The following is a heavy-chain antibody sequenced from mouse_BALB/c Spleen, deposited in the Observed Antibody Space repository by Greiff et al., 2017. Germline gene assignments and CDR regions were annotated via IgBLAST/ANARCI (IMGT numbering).Heavy chain of an antibody. V-gene: IGHV5-9-3*01. CDR1: GFTFSSYA. D-gene: IGHD1-1*01. Sequence: EVKLMESGGGLVKPGGSLKLSCAASGFTFSSYAMSWVRQTPEKRLEWVATISSGGSYTYYPDSVKGRFTISRDNAKNTLYLQMSSLRSEDTAMYYCARRYGGAMDYWGQGTSVTVSS. CDR3: ARRYGGAMDY. CDR2: ISSGGSYT. J-gene: IGHJ4*01.